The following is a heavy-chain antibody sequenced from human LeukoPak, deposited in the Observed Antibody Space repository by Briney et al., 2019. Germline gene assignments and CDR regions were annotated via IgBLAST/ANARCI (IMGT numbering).Heavy chain of an antibody. CDR3: ARGGRGCSSTSCPYYYYYYMDV. Sequence: ASVKVSCKASGYTFTGYYMHWVRQAPGQGLEWMGWINPNSGGTNYAQKFQGRVTMTRDTSISTAYMELSRLRSDDTAVYYCARGGRGCSSTSCPYYYYYYMDVWGKGTTVTVSS. D-gene: IGHD2-2*01. J-gene: IGHJ6*03. V-gene: IGHV1-2*02. CDR2: INPNSGGT. CDR1: GYTFTGYY.